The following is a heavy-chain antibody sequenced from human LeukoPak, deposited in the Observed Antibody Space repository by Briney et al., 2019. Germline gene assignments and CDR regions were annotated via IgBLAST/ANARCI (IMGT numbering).Heavy chain of an antibody. Sequence: GGSLRLSCIASGFTFSSYAMTWVRQAPGKGLEWVSSIFSDSGTSYGDSVKGRSTISRDNSKNTVFLQMDSLRAEDTAIFYCGRDPNGNYVGAFEFWSRGTLVTVSS. J-gene: IGHJ3*01. CDR2: IFSDSGT. CDR3: GRDPNGNYVGAFEF. D-gene: IGHD4-11*01. V-gene: IGHV3-23*05. CDR1: GFTFSSYA.